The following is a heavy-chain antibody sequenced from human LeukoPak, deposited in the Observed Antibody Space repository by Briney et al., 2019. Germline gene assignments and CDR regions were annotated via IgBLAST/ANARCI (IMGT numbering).Heavy chain of an antibody. CDR1: GYTFTSYG. CDR3: ARDFSDSSSQTAFDF. J-gene: IGHJ4*02. CDR2: ISAYNGNT. V-gene: IGHV1-18*01. D-gene: IGHD6-19*01. Sequence: GASVKVSCKASGYTFTSYGISWVRQAPGQGLEWMGWISAYNGNTNYAQKLQGRVTMTTDTSTSTAYMELRSLRSDDTAVYYCARDFSDSSSQTAFDFWGQGTLVTVSS.